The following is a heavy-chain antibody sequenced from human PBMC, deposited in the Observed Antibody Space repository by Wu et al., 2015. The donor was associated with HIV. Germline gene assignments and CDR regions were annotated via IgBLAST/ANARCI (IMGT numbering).Heavy chain of an antibody. CDR1: GGTFSSYA. CDR2: IIPIFGTA. J-gene: IGHJ3*02. CDR3: ASLVIWFGEKSDAFDI. D-gene: IGHD3-10*01. V-gene: IGHV1-69*13. Sequence: QVQLVQSGAEVKKPGSSVKVSCKASGGTFSSYAISWVRQAPGQGLEWMGRIIPIFGTANYAQKFQGRVTITADESTSTAYMELSSLRSEDTAVYYCASLVIWFGEKSDAFDIWGQGTMVTVSS.